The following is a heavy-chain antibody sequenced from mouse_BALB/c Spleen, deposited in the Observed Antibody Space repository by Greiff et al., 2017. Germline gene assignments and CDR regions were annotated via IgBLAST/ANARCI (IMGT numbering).Heavy chain of an antibody. CDR2: IYPGDGDT. D-gene: IGHD2-14*01. J-gene: IGHJ3*01. CDR3: AQGGYGWFAY. V-gene: IGHV1-80*01. Sequence: VKLVESGAELVRPGSSVKISCKASGYAFSSYWMNWVKQRPGQGLEWIGQIYPGDGDTNYNGKFKGKATLTADKSSSTAYMQLSSLTSEDSAVYFCAQGGYGWFAYWGQGTLVTVSA. CDR1: GYAFSSYW.